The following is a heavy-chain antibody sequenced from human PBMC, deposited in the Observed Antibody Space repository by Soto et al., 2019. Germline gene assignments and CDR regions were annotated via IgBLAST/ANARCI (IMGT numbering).Heavy chain of an antibody. V-gene: IGHV3-11*06. CDR3: ARDLGRSGRKYRMDV. Sequence: GGSLRLSCAASGFTFSDYYMSWIRQAPGKGLEWVSYISSSSSYTNYADSVKGRFTISRDNAKNSLYLQMNSLRAEDTAVYYCARDLGRSGRKYRMDVWGQGTTVTVSS. CDR1: GFTFSDYY. J-gene: IGHJ6*02. CDR2: ISSSSSYT. D-gene: IGHD3-3*01.